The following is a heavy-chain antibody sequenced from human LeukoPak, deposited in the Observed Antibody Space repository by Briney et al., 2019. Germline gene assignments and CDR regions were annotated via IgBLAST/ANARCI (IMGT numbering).Heavy chain of an antibody. V-gene: IGHV4-39*07. CDR1: GGSISSSSYY. J-gene: IGHJ4*02. CDR3: ARADSSGYYGPFDY. D-gene: IGHD3-22*01. CDR2: IYYSGST. Sequence: SETLSLTCTVSGGSISSSSYYWGWIRQPPGKGLEWIGSIYYSGSTYYNPSLKSRVTISVDTSKNQFSLKLSSVTAADTAVYYCARADSSGYYGPFDYWGQGTLVTVSS.